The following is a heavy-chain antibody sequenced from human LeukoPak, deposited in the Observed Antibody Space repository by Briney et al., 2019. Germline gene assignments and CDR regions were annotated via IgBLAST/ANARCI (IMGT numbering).Heavy chain of an antibody. CDR3: ARDRKEGYGSGPFDY. V-gene: IGHV4-31*03. J-gene: IGHJ4*02. CDR1: GGSISSGGYY. CDR2: IYYSGST. Sequence: SETLSLICTVSGGSISSGGYYWSWLRQHPGKGLEWIGYIYYSGSTYYNPSLKSRVTISVDRSKNQFSLKLSSVTAADTAVYYCARDRKEGYGSGPFDYWGQGTLVTVSS. D-gene: IGHD3-10*01.